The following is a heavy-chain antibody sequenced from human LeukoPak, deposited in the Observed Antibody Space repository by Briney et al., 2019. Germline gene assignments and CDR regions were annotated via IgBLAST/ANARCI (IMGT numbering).Heavy chain of an antibody. Sequence: KPSETLSLTCTVSGGSISSYYWSWIRQPPGKGLEWIGYIYYSGSTNYNPSLKSRVTISVDTSKNQFSLKLSSVTAADTAVYYCARERSCTNGVCEVVWFDPWGQGTLVTVSS. CDR1: GGSISSYY. D-gene: IGHD2-8*01. J-gene: IGHJ5*02. V-gene: IGHV4-59*01. CDR3: ARERSCTNGVCEVVWFDP. CDR2: IYYSGST.